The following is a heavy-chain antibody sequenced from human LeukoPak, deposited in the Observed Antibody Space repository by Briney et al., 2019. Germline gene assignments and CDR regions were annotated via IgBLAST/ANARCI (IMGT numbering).Heavy chain of an antibody. D-gene: IGHD6-13*01. J-gene: IGHJ6*03. CDR2: IYYSGST. Sequence: NASETLSLTCTVSGGSISSYYWSWIRQPPGKGLEWIGYIYYSGSTNYNPSLKSRVTISVDTSKNQFSLKLSSVTAADTAVYYCARDQMGVGSSSSGEDAAIYYYYYMDVWGKGTTVTISS. CDR1: GGSISSYY. CDR3: ARDQMGVGSSSSGEDAAIYYYYYMDV. V-gene: IGHV4-59*01.